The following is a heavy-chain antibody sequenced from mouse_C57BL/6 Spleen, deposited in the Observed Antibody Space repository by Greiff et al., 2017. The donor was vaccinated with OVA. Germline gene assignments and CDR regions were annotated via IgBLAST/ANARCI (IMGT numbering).Heavy chain of an antibody. CDR2: IHPNSGST. J-gene: IGHJ2*01. Sequence: VQLQQPGAELVKPGASVKLSCKASGYTFTSYWMHWVKQRPGQGLEWIGMIHPNSGSTNYNEKFKSKATLTVDKSSRSAYMQLRSLTSEDSAVYDCAILVIYFDNWGQGTTLTVSS. CDR1: GYTFTSYW. CDR3: AILVIYFDN. D-gene: IGHD1-1*01. V-gene: IGHV1-64*01.